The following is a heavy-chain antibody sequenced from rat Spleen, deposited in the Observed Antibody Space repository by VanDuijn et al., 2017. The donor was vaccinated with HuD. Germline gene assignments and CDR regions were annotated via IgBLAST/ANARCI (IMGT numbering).Heavy chain of an antibody. CDR1: GFTFSDYY. D-gene: IGHD1-12*01. J-gene: IGHJ2*01. CDR2: ISYEGSST. CDR3: ARLHTEIVMPRGFDY. V-gene: IGHV5-22*01. Sequence: EVQLVESGGGLVQPGRSLKLSCAASGFTFSDYYMAWVRQAPKKGLEWVASISYEGSSTYYGDSVKGRFTISRDNAKSTLYLQMNSLRSEDTATYYCARLHTEIVMPRGFDYWGQGVMVTVSS.